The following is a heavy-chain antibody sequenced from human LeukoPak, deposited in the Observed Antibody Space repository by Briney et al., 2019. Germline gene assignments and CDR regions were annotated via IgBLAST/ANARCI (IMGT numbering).Heavy chain of an antibody. D-gene: IGHD3-10*01. CDR3: AAGYYDSGSYYHSY. J-gene: IGHJ4*02. Sequence: SETLSLTCTVSGGSISSYYWSWIRQPPGKGLEWVGYIYYSGSTKYNPSLKSRVTISVDTSKNQFSLKLSSVTAADTAVYYCAAGYYDSGSYYHSYWGQGTLVTVSS. CDR1: GGSISSYY. CDR2: IYYSGST. V-gene: IGHV4-59*01.